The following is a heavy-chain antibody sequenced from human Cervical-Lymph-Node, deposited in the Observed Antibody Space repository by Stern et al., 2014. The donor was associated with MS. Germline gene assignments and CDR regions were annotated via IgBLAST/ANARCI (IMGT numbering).Heavy chain of an antibody. CDR1: GFSLSTSGMR. Sequence: QVTLRESGPALVKPTQTLTLTCTFSGFSLSTSGMRVSWIRQPPGKALEWLVRIYLDDDKFYSTSLKTRLTISKDTSKNQVVLTMTNMDPVDTATYYCARSPPYYEFWNDYYYFDYWGQGTLVAVSS. D-gene: IGHD3-3*01. J-gene: IGHJ4*02. CDR3: ARSPPYYEFWNDYYYFDY. CDR2: IYLDDDK. V-gene: IGHV2-70*04.